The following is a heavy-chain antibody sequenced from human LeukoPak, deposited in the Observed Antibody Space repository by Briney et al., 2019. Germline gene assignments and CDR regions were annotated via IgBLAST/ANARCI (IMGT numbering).Heavy chain of an antibody. J-gene: IGHJ6*02. V-gene: IGHV3-53*04. CDR1: GFTVSSNY. CDR3: ARDRMGKDKGKDYYYYGMDV. D-gene: IGHD2-15*01. Sequence: PGGFLRLSCVASGFTVSSNYMSWVRQAPGKGLEWVSVIYSGGSTYYADSVKGRFTISRHNSKNTLYLQMNSLRAEDTAVYYCARDRMGKDKGKDYYYYGMDVWGQGTTVTVSS. CDR2: IYSGGST.